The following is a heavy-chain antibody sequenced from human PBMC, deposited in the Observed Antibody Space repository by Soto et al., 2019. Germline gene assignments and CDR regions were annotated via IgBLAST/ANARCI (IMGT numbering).Heavy chain of an antibody. CDR2: ISGSGGST. CDR1: GFTFSSYA. CDR3: AKAPYYYDSSVYPFQH. D-gene: IGHD3-22*01. V-gene: IGHV3-23*01. J-gene: IGHJ1*01. Sequence: GGSLRLSCAASGFTFSSYAMSWVRQAPGKGLEWVSAISGSGGSTYYADSVKGRFTISRDNSKNTLCLQMNSLRAEDTAVYYCAKAPYYYDSSVYPFQHWGQGTLVTVSS.